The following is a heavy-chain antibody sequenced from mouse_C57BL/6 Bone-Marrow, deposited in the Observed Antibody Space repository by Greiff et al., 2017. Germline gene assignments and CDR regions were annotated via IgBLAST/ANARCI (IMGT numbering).Heavy chain of an antibody. J-gene: IGHJ2*01. CDR1: GYTFTSYW. CDR3: ARRGYDYGLDFDY. V-gene: IGHV1-55*01. Sequence: VQLQQPGAELVKPGASVKMSCKASGYTFTSYWITWVKQRPGQGLEWIGDIYPGSGSTNYNEKFKSKATLTVDTSSSTAYMQLSSLTSEDSAVYYCARRGYDYGLDFDYWGKAPLSQSPQ. D-gene: IGHD2-4*01. CDR2: IYPGSGST.